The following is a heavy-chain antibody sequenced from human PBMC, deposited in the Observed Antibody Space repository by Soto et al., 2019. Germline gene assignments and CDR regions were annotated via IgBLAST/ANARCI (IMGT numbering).Heavy chain of an antibody. J-gene: IGHJ4*02. CDR3: ATLDYVWGSYRSYYFDY. V-gene: IGHV1-24*01. CDR1: GYTLTELS. Sequence: ASLKVSCKVSGYTLTELSMHWVRQAPGKGLEWMGGFDPEDGETIYAQKFQGRVTMTEDTSTDTAYMELSSLRSGVTAVYYCATLDYVWGSYRSYYFDYWGQGTLVTVSS. CDR2: FDPEDGET. D-gene: IGHD3-16*02.